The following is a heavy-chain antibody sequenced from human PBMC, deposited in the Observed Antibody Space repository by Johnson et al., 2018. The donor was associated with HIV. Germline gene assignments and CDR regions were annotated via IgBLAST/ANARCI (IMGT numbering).Heavy chain of an antibody. V-gene: IGHV3-25*04. CDR3: AKGGRGLAFDI. D-gene: IGHD2-15*01. CDR2: VNPNGGRT. J-gene: IGHJ3*02. Sequence: QLVESGGGVVQPGRSLRLSCAASGFTFSPYYMNCVRQAPGNGLALVGHVNPNGGRTYLTDSGKDRFNISRDNAKNTLYLQMNSLRAEDPAVYYCAKGGRGLAFDIWGQGTMVTVSS. CDR1: GFTFSPYY.